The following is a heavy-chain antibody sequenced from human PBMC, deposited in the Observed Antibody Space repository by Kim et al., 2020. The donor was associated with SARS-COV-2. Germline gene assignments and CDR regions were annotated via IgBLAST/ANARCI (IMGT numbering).Heavy chain of an antibody. J-gene: IGHJ4*02. CDR3: AKGGLYGDYVRSDY. D-gene: IGHD4-17*01. V-gene: IGHV3-30*02. Sequence: AASGKGRFSTSRDNSKNTLYLRMNSLRAEDTAVYYCAKGGLYGDYVRSDYWGQGTLVTVSS.